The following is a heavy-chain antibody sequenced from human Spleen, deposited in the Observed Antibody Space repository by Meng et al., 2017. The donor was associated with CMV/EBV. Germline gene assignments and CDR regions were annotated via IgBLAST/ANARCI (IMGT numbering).Heavy chain of an antibody. V-gene: IGHV3-30*04. J-gene: IGHJ4*02. D-gene: IGHD3-16*01. Sequence: CVASGFSFSSYAMHWVRQAPGQGLEWVADISSDGSFKYYADSVKGRLTISRDNYKNTVYLQMDRLRTDDTAIYYCARERGGGPWPDYWGQGTLVTVSS. CDR2: ISSDGSFK. CDR3: ARERGGGPWPDY. CDR1: GFSFSSYA.